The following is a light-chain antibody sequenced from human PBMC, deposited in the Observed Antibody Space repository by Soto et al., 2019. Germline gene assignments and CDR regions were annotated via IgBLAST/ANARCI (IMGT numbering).Light chain of an antibody. CDR1: HTISSNF. CDR3: QQCGSSPWT. CDR2: TVS. J-gene: IGKJ1*01. Sequence: ELVLTQSPGTLSLSPGYTATLSCRASHTISSNFLAWYQQKPGQPPRLLIYTVSTRATGVPDRFSGSGSGTEFTLTISRLEPDDFAVYYCQQCGSSPWTFGQGTKVEIK. V-gene: IGKV3-20*01.